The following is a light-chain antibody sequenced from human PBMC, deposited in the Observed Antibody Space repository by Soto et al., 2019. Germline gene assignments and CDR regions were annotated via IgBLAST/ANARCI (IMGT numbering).Light chain of an antibody. Sequence: IVWTHSPGTLSLSPGERATLSCRASHSVRSNSLFWYQQKPGQAPRLLLPGPSRRATGIPHRFRGGGSGTDFTLPLSRLEPEDFAVYYCQQCGSSPWTFGQGTKV. J-gene: IGKJ1*01. CDR2: GPS. V-gene: IGKV3-20*01. CDR3: QQCGSSPWT. CDR1: HSVRSNS.